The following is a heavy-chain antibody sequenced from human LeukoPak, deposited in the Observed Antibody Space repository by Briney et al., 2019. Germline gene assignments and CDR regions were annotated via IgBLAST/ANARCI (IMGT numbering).Heavy chain of an antibody. V-gene: IGHV3-21*01. J-gene: IGHJ4*02. CDR3: ARESATSSFSFDS. Sequence: PGGSLRLSCAASGFYFSSYTMNWVRQAPGKGLEWVSSISASSAYIFYADSVKGRFTVSRDNAKSSLILQMDRLSVEDTAVYYCARESATSSFSFDSWGQGVLVPVSS. CDR2: ISASSAYI. D-gene: IGHD5-24*01. CDR1: GFYFSSYT.